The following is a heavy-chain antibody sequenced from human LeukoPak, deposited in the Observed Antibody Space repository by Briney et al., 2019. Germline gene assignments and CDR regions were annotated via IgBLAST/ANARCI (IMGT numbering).Heavy chain of an antibody. D-gene: IGHD1-26*01. CDR2: ISSSYT. Sequence: PGGSLRLSCAASGFTFSSYAMTWVRQAPGKGLEWVSYISSSYTNYADSVKGRFTISRDNAKNSLYLQMNSLRAEDTAIYYCARLSGNYRFDYWGQGTLVTVSS. V-gene: IGHV3-21*05. CDR3: ARLSGNYRFDY. CDR1: GFTFSSYA. J-gene: IGHJ4*02.